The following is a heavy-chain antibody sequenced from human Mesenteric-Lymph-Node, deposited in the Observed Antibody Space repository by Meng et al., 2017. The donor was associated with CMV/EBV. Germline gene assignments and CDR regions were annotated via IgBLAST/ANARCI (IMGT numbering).Heavy chain of an antibody. CDR3: ASMWEGGY. J-gene: IGHJ4*02. CDR1: GFTFDDYA. V-gene: IGHV3-9*01. Sequence: SLKISCAASGFTFDDYAMHWVRQAPGKGLEWVSGISWNSGSVAYADSVKGRFTISRDNAKTSLYLQMNSLRAEDTALYYCASMWEGGYWGQGALVTVSS. D-gene: IGHD1-26*01. CDR2: ISWNSGSV.